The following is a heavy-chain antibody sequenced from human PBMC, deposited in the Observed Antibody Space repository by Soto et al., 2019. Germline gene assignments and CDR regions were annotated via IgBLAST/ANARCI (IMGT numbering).Heavy chain of an antibody. D-gene: IGHD1-1*01. V-gene: IGHV3-74*01. CDR1: GFTFSSYW. CDR3: ARDNWNSY. Sequence: GGSLRLSCAASGFTFSSYWMHWVRQAPGKGLVWVSCVKSDGSSTSYADSVKGRFTISRDNAKNTLYLQMNSLRAEDTAVYYCARDNWNSYWGQGTLVTVSS. CDR2: VKSDGSST. J-gene: IGHJ4*02.